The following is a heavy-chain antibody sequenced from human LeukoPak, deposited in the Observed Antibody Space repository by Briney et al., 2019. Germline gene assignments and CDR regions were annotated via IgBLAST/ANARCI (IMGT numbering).Heavy chain of an antibody. J-gene: IGHJ4*02. CDR1: GFSLSTSGVG. CDR2: IYWDDDK. CDR3: AHSAYCGGDCYPPHFDY. D-gene: IGHD2-21*02. Sequence: SGPTLVKPPQTLTLTCTFSGFSLSTSGVGVGWIRQPPGKALEWLALIYWDDDKRYSPSLKSRLTITKDTSKNQVVLTMTNMDPVDTATYYCAHSAYCGGDCYPPHFDYWGQGTLVTVSS. V-gene: IGHV2-5*02.